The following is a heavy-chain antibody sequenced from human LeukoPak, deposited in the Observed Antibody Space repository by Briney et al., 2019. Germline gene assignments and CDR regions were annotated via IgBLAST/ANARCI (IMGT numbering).Heavy chain of an antibody. CDR3: ARGGYGDYTYYFDY. D-gene: IGHD4-17*01. Sequence: GGSLRLSCAASGFTVSSNYMSWVRQAPGEGLEWVSVIYSGGSTYYADSVKGRSTISRDNSKNTLYLQMNSLRAEDTAVYYCARGGYGDYTYYFDYWGQGTLVTVSS. CDR1: GFTVSSNY. V-gene: IGHV3-53*01. J-gene: IGHJ4*02. CDR2: IYSGGST.